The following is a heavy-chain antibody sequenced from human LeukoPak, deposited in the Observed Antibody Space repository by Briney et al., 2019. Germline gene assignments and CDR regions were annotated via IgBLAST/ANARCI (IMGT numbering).Heavy chain of an antibody. CDR1: GFTFSNAW. J-gene: IGHJ4*02. Sequence: GGSLRLSCAASGFTFSNAWMSWVRQAPGKGLEWVSVIYSGGSTYYADSVKGRFTISRDNSKNTLYLQMNSLRAEDTAVYYCARDRGDYYDSSGYYVPFDYWGQGTLVTVSS. CDR3: ARDRGDYYDSSGYYVPFDY. V-gene: IGHV3-66*01. CDR2: IYSGGST. D-gene: IGHD3-22*01.